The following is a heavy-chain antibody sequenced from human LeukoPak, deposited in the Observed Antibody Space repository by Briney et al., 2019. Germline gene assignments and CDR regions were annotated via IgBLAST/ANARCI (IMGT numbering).Heavy chain of an antibody. CDR1: GYTFTGYY. CDR3: ARENSSGCFDY. CDR2: ISAYSGNT. Sequence: ASVKVSCKASGYTFTGYYMHWVRQAPGQGLEWMGWISAYSGNTNYAQKLQGRVTMTTDTSTSTAYMELRSLRSDDTAVYYCARENSSGCFDYWGQGTLVTVSS. D-gene: IGHD6-19*01. V-gene: IGHV1-18*04. J-gene: IGHJ4*02.